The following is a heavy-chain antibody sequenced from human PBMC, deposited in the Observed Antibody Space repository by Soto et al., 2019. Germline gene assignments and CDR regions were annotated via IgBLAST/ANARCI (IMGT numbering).Heavy chain of an antibody. D-gene: IGHD1-1*01. CDR1: GFTFSKVW. CDR2: IKSITDGGTT. J-gene: IGHJ4*02. V-gene: IGHV3-15*07. Sequence: EVQLVESGGGLVKPGGSLRLSCAVSGFTFSKVWMNWVRQAPGKGLEWVGRIKSITDGGTTDYAAAVKGRFTITRDDSKDTLYLQMNSLKTEDTAVYFCTTGRDDLLYWGQGTLVTVSS. CDR3: TTGRDDLLY.